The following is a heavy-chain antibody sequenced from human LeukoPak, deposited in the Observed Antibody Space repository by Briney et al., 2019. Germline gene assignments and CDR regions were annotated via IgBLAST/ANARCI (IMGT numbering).Heavy chain of an antibody. CDR1: GGTFSSYA. V-gene: IGHV1-69*04. J-gene: IGHJ4*02. CDR2: IIPILGIA. CDR3: AGGPISSSWNLLDY. Sequence: SVKVSCKASGGTFSSYAISWVRQAPGQGLEWMGRIIPILGIANYAQKFQGRVTITADKSTSTAYMELSSLRSEDTAVYYCAGGPISSSWNLLDYWGQGTLVTVSS. D-gene: IGHD6-13*01.